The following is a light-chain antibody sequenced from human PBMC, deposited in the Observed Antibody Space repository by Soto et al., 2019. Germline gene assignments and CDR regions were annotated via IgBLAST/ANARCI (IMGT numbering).Light chain of an antibody. J-gene: IGLJ1*01. Sequence: QPLLPQPPSASGTPGQRVTISCSGSSSNIGSNTVNWYQQLPGTAPKLLIYSNNQRPSGVPDRFSGSKSGTSASLAISGLQSEDEADYYCAAGDDSLNGPVFGTGTKLTVL. CDR1: SSNIGSNT. V-gene: IGLV1-44*01. CDR2: SNN. CDR3: AAGDDSLNGPV.